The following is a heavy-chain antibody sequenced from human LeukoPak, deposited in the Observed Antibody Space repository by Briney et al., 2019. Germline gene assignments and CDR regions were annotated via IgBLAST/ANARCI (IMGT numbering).Heavy chain of an antibody. J-gene: IGHJ3*02. Sequence: SETLSLTCTVSGGSITSGGHYWTWIRHHPGKGLEWIGYIYYSGSTYYNPSLKSRVIISVDTSKNHFSLKLTSVTAADTAVYYCSRGSAVDALHIWGQGTMVTVSS. V-gene: IGHV4-31*03. D-gene: IGHD6-13*01. CDR3: SRGSAVDALHI. CDR1: GGSITSGGHY. CDR2: IYYSGST.